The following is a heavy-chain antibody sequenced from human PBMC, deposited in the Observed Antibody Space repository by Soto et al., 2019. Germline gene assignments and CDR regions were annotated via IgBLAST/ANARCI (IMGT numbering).Heavy chain of an antibody. J-gene: IGHJ6*02. V-gene: IGHV3-21*01. Sequence: GGSLRLSCAASGFTFRDYAMNWVRQAPGKGLEWVSSISSSSSYIYYAGSVKGRFTISRDNAKNSLYLQMNSLRAEDTAVYYCARDRRKYCSGGSCYSPGMDVWGQGTTVTVS. CDR1: GFTFRDYA. D-gene: IGHD2-15*01. CDR3: ARDRRKYCSGGSCYSPGMDV. CDR2: ISSSSSYI.